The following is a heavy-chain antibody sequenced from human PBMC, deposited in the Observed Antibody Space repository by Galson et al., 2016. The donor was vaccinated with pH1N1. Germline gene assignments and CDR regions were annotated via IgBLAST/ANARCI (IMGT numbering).Heavy chain of an antibody. D-gene: IGHD4-17*01. J-gene: IGHJ4*02. CDR1: GFSLSTSGMC. Sequence: PALVKPTQTLTLTCTFSGFSLSTSGMCVSWIRQPPGKALEWLALIDWDDDKYYSTSLKTWLTISKDTSKNQVVLTMTNMDPVDTATYYCARLDYGDYSGYFEYWGQGTLVTASS. V-gene: IGHV2-70*01. CDR3: ARLDYGDYSGYFEY. CDR2: IDWDDDK.